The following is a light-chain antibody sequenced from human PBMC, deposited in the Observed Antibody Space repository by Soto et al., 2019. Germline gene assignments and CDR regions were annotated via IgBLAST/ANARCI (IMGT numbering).Light chain of an antibody. V-gene: IGKV3-20*01. J-gene: IGKJ4*01. Sequence: EIVLTQSPGTLSLSPGERATLSCRASQSVSSSYLAWYQQKPGQAPRLLIYGASIRATGIPDRFSGSGSGTAFTLTISRLETEDFAVYYCQQYGRSPLTFGGGTKVEIK. CDR1: QSVSSSY. CDR2: GAS. CDR3: QQYGRSPLT.